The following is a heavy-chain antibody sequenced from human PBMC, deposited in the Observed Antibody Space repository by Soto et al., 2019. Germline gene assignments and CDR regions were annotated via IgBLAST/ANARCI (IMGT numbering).Heavy chain of an antibody. CDR3: ARDHQSAYYSHSVGEDPGF. Sequence: SETLSLTCIVSGGSISNYYWSWIRQPPGKGLEWIGYIYYSGSTNYNPSLTSRVTISVDTSKNTLYLQMDSLRPEDTAVYYCARDHQSAYYSHSVGEDPGFWGQGTLVNVSS. D-gene: IGHD3-10*01. CDR1: GGSISNYY. V-gene: IGHV4-59*01. J-gene: IGHJ4*02. CDR2: IYYSGST.